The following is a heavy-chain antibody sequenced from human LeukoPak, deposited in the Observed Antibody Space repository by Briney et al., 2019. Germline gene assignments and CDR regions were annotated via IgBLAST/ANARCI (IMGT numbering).Heavy chain of an antibody. V-gene: IGHV3-21*05. CDR2: IDSSSYT. J-gene: IGHJ4*02. D-gene: IGHD2-8*01. CDR3: ARDPNGNPDFDY. Sequence: GGSLRLSCKVSGFSFSNYGMDWVRQVPGKGLEWLSFIDSSSYTSYADSVKGRFTISRDNAENSLYLQMSSLTVEDTAVYYCARDPNGNPDFDYWGQGNLVTASS. CDR1: GFSFSNYG.